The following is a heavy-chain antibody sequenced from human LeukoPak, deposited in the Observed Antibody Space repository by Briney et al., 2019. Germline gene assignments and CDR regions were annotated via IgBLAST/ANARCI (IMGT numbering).Heavy chain of an antibody. V-gene: IGHV5-51*01. CDR2: IYSGDSDS. Sequence: GESPKISCNGSGFRFTSLWIDWVRQGSGKGLEWIGIIYSGDSDSRYSPSFQGQVTISTDKSISTAYLQWSSLKASHTAMYYCARATAAACDFDYWGQGTLVTVSS. CDR3: ARATAAACDFDY. J-gene: IGHJ4*02. D-gene: IGHD6-13*01. CDR1: GFRFTSLW.